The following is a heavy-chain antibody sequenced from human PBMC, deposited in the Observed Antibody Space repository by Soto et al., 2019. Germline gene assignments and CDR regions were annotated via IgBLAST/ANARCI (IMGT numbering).Heavy chain of an antibody. CDR3: ARSDESSSLLNWFDP. J-gene: IGHJ5*02. CDR2: IIPIFGTA. Sequence: ASVKVSCKASGGTFSSYAISWVRQAPGQGLEWMGGIIPIFGTANYAQKFQGRVTITADESTSTAYMELSSLRSEDTAVYYCARSDESSSLLNWFDPWGQGTLVTVSS. V-gene: IGHV1-69*13. CDR1: GGTFSSYA.